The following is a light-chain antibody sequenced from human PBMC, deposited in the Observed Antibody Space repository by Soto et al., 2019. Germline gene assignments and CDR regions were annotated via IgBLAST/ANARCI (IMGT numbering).Light chain of an antibody. CDR3: QHTNNFHFT. CDR1: QSISSY. J-gene: IGKJ5*01. Sequence: QMTQSPSSLSASVGDRVTITCRASQSISSYLNWYQQKPGKAPKLLIYTASRLQSGVPPRFSGSGSGTDFTLTINSLQPGDFATYYCQHTNNFHFTFGQGTRLEIK. CDR2: TAS. V-gene: IGKV1-39*01.